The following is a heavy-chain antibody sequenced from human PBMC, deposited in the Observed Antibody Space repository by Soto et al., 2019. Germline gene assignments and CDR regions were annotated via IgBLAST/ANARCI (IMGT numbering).Heavy chain of an antibody. CDR3: ARGEAGCTNGVCLFEY. Sequence: QVQLVQSGAEVKKPGASVKVSCKASGSTFTSYGISWVRQAPGQGLEWMGWISAYNGNTNYAQKLQGRVTMTTDTSTSTAYVAVRSLRSDDTAVYYGARGEAGCTNGVCLFEYWGQGTLVTVSS. V-gene: IGHV1-18*01. J-gene: IGHJ4*02. CDR2: ISAYNGNT. CDR1: GSTFTSYG. D-gene: IGHD2-8*01.